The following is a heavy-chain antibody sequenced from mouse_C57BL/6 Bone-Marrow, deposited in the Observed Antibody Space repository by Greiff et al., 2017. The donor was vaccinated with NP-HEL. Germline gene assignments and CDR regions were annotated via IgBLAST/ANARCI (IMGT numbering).Heavy chain of an antibody. Sequence: EVKLMESGPELVKPGASVKISCKASGYSFTGYFMNWVKQSHGKSLEWIGRINPYNGDTFYNQKFKGKATLTVDKSSSTTHMQLLSLTCEDFAVYYCSRCDGYAFAYWGQGTLVTVSA. CDR3: SRCDGYAFAY. CDR2: INPYNGDT. V-gene: IGHV1-37*01. CDR1: GYSFTGYF. D-gene: IGHD2-3*01. J-gene: IGHJ3*01.